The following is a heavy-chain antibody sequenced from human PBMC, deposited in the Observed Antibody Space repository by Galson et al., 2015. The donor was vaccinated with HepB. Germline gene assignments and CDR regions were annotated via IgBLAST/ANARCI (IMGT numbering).Heavy chain of an antibody. V-gene: IGHV3-23*01. CDR1: GFTSINYA. Sequence: SLRLSCAASGFTSINYAMSWVRQAPGKGLEWVSTINHHDGDTYYADSVEGRFTISRDNSKNTVFLQMNSLSPEDTAVYYCAKSRETRGLLDYWGQGTLVTVSS. J-gene: IGHJ4*02. D-gene: IGHD1-26*01. CDR2: INHHDGDT. CDR3: AKSRETRGLLDY.